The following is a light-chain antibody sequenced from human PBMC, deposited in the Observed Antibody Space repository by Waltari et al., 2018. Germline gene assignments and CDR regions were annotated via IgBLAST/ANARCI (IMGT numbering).Light chain of an antibody. CDR1: SSDVGDNDY. CDR3: SSYPSHATRV. Sequence: QAALPQPASVSASLGQSITISCTGTSSDVGDNDYVSWYQQHPGKAPKLMMFDVSNRPAGIPARFCGSKSGNTASLTICGRQSEDEVDYSSSSYPSHATRVFGGGTELTVL. V-gene: IGLV2-14*03. CDR2: DVS. J-gene: IGLJ2*01.